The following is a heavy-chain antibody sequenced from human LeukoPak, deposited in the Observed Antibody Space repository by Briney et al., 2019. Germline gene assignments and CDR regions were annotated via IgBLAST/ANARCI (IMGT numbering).Heavy chain of an antibody. V-gene: IGHV1-69*04. CDR1: GGTFSSYA. D-gene: IGHD6-19*01. CDR2: IIPILGIA. J-gene: IGHJ6*02. CDR3: ARGGSSEDYGMDV. Sequence: GASVKVSCKASGGTFSSYAISWVRQAPRQGLEWMGRIIPILGIANYAQKFQGRVTITADKSTSTAYMELSSLRSEDTAVYYCARGGSSEDYGMDVWGQGTTVTVSS.